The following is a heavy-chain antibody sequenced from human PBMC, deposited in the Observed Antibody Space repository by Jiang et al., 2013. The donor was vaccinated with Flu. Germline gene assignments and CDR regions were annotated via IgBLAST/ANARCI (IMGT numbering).Heavy chain of an antibody. CDR1: GYTFTSYA. CDR3: ARGGHCSGGSCYRYYYYGMDV. J-gene: IGHJ6*02. Sequence: SGAEVKKPGASVKVSCKASGYTFTSYAMHWVRQAPGQRLEWMGWINAGNGNTKYSQKFQGRVTITRDTSASTAYMELSSLRSEDTAVYYCARGGHCSGGSCYRYYYYGMDVWGQGTTVTVSS. CDR2: INAGNGNT. V-gene: IGHV1-3*01. D-gene: IGHD2-15*01.